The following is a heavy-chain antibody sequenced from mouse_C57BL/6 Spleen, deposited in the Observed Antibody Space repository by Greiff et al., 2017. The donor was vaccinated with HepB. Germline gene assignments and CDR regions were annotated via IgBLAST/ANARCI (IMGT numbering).Heavy chain of an antibody. CDR2: ISDGGSYT. CDR3: ARAYYGSSDWYFDV. J-gene: IGHJ1*03. Sequence: EVKLMESGGGLVKPGGSLKLSCAASGFTFSSYAMSWVRQTPEKRLEWVATISDGGSYTYYPDNVKGRFTISRDNAKNNLYRQMSHLKSEDTAMYYCARAYYGSSDWYFDVWGTGTTVTVSS. V-gene: IGHV5-4*03. D-gene: IGHD1-1*01. CDR1: GFTFSSYA.